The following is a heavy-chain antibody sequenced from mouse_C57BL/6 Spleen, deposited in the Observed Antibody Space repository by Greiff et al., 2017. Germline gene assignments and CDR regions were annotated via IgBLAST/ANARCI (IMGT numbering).Heavy chain of an antibody. D-gene: IGHD1-1*01. CDR1: GFTFSSYA. CDR3: ARELGGGSSFFDY. V-gene: IGHV5-4*01. CDR2: ISDGGSYT. J-gene: IGHJ2*01. Sequence: EVQLVESGGGLVKPGGSLKLSCAASGFTFSSYAMSWVRQTPEKRLEWVATISDGGSYTYYPDNVKGRFTISRDNAKNNLYLQMSHLKSEDTAMYYCARELGGGSSFFDYWGQGTTLTVSS.